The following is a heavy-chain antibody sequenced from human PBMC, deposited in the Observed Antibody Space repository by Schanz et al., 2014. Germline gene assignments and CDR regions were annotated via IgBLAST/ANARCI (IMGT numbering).Heavy chain of an antibody. Sequence: VQLLQSGGALVQPGGSLRLSCAASGFTVSKNYMSWVRQAPGKGLEWVSGISGSGGSTYDADSVKGRFTISRDNSKNTLYLQVNSLRAEDTAVYYCAKHVRSLTGNDYWGQGTLVTVSS. CDR3: AKHVRSLTGNDY. D-gene: IGHD3-9*01. J-gene: IGHJ4*02. CDR2: ISGSGGST. CDR1: GFTVSKNY. V-gene: IGHV3-23*01.